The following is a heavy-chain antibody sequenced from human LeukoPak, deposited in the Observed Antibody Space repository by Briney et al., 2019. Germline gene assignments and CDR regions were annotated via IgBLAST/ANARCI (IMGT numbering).Heavy chain of an antibody. V-gene: IGHV1-69*13. CDR3: ARESSRGGGSWGIDY. D-gene: IGHD2-15*01. Sequence: GASVKVSCKASGGTFSSYAISWVRQAPGQGLEWMGGIVPIFGTANYAQKFQGRVTITADESTSTAYMELSSLRSEDTAVYYCARESSRGGGSWGIDYWGQGTLVTVSS. CDR1: GGTFSSYA. J-gene: IGHJ4*02. CDR2: IVPIFGTA.